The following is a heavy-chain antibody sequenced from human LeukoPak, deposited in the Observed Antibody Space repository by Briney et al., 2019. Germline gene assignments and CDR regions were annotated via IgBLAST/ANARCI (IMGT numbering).Heavy chain of an antibody. J-gene: IGHJ4*02. CDR2: IHSNGNS. V-gene: IGHV4-39*01. D-gene: IGHD3-16*01. Sequence: SETLSLTCSVSGGSISSSTYFWGWIRQPPGKGLEFIASIHSNGNSYFNPSLKSRVTISVDTSQNQFSLRLRSVTAADTAVYYCARHVISLGSSDWGQGTLVTVSS. CDR3: ARHVISLGSSD. CDR1: GGSISSSTYF.